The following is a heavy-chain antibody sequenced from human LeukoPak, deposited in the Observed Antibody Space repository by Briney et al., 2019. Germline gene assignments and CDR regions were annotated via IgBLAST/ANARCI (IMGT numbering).Heavy chain of an antibody. J-gene: IGHJ6*03. CDR3: ARDYYDILTGYRSGYMDV. Sequence: ASVKVSCKASGGTFGSYAISWVRQAPGQGLEWMGGIIPIFGTANYAQKFQGRVTITTDESTSTAYMELSSLRSEDTAVYYCARDYYDILTGYRSGYMDVWGKGTTVTVSS. V-gene: IGHV1-69*05. D-gene: IGHD3-9*01. CDR2: IIPIFGTA. CDR1: GGTFGSYA.